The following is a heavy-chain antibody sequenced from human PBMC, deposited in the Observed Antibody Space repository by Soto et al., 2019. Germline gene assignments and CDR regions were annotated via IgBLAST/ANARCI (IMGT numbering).Heavy chain of an antibody. D-gene: IGHD5-18*01. Sequence: EVQLVESGGGLVQPGGSLRLSCAASGFTVSSNYMSWVRQAPGKGLDWVSVIYSGGSTYYADSVKGRFTISRHNSKNTLYLQMNSLRAEATAVYYCLTINSYGPPGSGYYYGMDVWGQGTTVTVSS. CDR2: IYSGGST. CDR1: GFTVSSNY. V-gene: IGHV3-53*04. J-gene: IGHJ6*02. CDR3: LTINSYGPPGSGYYYGMDV.